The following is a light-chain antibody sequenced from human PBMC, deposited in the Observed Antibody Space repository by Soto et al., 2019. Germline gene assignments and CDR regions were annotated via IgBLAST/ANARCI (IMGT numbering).Light chain of an antibody. J-gene: IGLJ1*01. CDR2: DAS. CDR1: SSDVGGYNY. CDR3: SSYTSSSTGV. V-gene: IGLV2-14*01. Sequence: QSALTQPASVSGSPGQSITISCTGTSSDVGGYNYVSWYQQHPGKAPKLMIYDASNRPSGVSNRFSGSKSGNTASLTISGLQAEDEADYYCSSYTSSSTGVFGTGTKVTV.